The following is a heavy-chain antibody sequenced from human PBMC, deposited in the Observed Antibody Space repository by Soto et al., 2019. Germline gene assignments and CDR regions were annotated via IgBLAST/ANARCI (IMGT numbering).Heavy chain of an antibody. V-gene: IGHV1-46*01. CDR1: GYTFTSYY. CDR3: ARDTPDTAMVTDYYYGMDV. D-gene: IGHD5-18*01. CDR2: INPSGGST. J-gene: IGHJ6*02. Sequence: ASVKVSCKASGYTFTSYYMHWVRQAPGQGLEWMGIINPSGGSTSYAQKFQGRVTMTRDTSTSTVYMELSSLRSEDTAVYYCARDTPDTAMVTDYYYGMDVWGQGTTVT.